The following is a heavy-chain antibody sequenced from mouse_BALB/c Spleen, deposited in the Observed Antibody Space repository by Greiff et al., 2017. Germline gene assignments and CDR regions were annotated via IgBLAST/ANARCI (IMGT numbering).Heavy chain of an antibody. Sequence: VKLQESGPELVKPGASVKMSCKASGYTFTDYVISWVKQRTGQGLEWIGDIYPGSGSTNYNEKFKSKATLTVDTSSSTAYMQLSSLASEDSALYYCARCDYDGAWFAYWGQGTLVTVSA. CDR2: IYPGSGST. CDR3: ARCDYDGAWFAY. V-gene: IGHV1-55*01. CDR1: GYTFTDYV. D-gene: IGHD2-4*01. J-gene: IGHJ3*01.